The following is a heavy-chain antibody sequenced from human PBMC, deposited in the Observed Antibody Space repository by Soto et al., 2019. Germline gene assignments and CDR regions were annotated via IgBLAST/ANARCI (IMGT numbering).Heavy chain of an antibody. CDR2: IYVTGAV. CDR3: ARLRIATNNYKWFDP. CDR1: GAALNSGNYY. V-gene: IGHV4-31*03. D-gene: IGHD2-21*01. J-gene: IGHJ5*02. Sequence: SETLSLTCSVSGAALNSGNYYWSWIRQVPGKGLEWIGHIYVTGAVDYNPSLRDRITISQDTSERQFSLNLRLVTAADTAVYYCARLRIATNNYKWFDPWGHGTLVPVSS.